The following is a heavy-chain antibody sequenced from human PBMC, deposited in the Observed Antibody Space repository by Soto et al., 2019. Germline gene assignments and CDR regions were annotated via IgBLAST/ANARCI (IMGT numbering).Heavy chain of an antibody. J-gene: IGHJ3*02. CDR2: IYYSGST. D-gene: IGHD3-3*01. V-gene: IGHV4-59*01. CDR3: ARAGFWSGSDAFDI. Sequence: TSETLSLTCTVSGGSISSYYWSWIRQPPGKGLEWIGYIYYSGSTNYNPSLKSRVTISVDTSKNQFSLKLSSVTAADTAVYYCARAGFWSGSDAFDIWGQGTMVTVSS. CDR1: GGSISSYY.